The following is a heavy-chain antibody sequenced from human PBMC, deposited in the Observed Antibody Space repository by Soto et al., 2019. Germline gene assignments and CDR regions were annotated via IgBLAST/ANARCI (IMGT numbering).Heavy chain of an antibody. J-gene: IGHJ6*01. V-gene: IGHV3-33*08. D-gene: IGHD6-13*01. Sequence: QVQVVESGGGVVQPGKSLRLACAASGFVFSRFGMHWVRQAPGKGLEWVAVIWYDGNNKYYGDSVKGRFTISRDNSKNSGYLKRSGLGVDDTAVYYCGGDDGTAEAGPYSHYALHVWRQGNRVTVSS. CDR2: IWYDGNNK. CDR1: GFVFSRFG. CDR3: GGDDGTAEAGPYSHYALHV.